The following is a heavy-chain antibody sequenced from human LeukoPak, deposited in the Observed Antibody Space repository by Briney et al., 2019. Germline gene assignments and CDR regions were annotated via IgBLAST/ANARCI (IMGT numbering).Heavy chain of an antibody. V-gene: IGHV4-39*01. J-gene: IGHJ1*01. CDR3: ARRRYYDGSGYLE. CDR2: IYHSGRT. D-gene: IGHD3-22*01. Sequence: EPSETLSLTCSVSGDSVSRSDSYWDWIRQPPGKGLEWIGTIYHSGRTYYSPSLKIRVTMSVDPSNNQFSLNLRSVTAADTAVYYCARRRYYDGSGYLEWGQGTLLSVSS. CDR1: GDSVSRSDSY.